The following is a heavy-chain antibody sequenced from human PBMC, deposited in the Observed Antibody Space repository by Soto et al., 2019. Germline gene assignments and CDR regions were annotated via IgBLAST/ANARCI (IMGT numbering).Heavy chain of an antibody. V-gene: IGHV3-30*18. CDR3: AKAGWVTLRVGFYDY. D-gene: IGHD3-22*01. CDR2: ISYDGSNK. Sequence: QVQLVESGGGVVQPGRSLRLSCAASGFTFSSYGMHWVRQAPGKGLEWVAVISYDGSNKYYADSVKGRFTISRDNSKSTLYLQMNSLRAEDTAVYYCAKAGWVTLRVGFYDYWGQGTLVTVSS. J-gene: IGHJ4*02. CDR1: GFTFSSYG.